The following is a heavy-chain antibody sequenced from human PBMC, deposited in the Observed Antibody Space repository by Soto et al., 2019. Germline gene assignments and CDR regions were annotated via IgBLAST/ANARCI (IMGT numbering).Heavy chain of an antibody. CDR3: ARHLIVGATPYYYGMDV. D-gene: IGHD1-26*01. CDR2: IIPIFVTS. CDR1: GGTFSSYA. J-gene: IGHJ6*02. Sequence: GASVKVSCKASGGTFSSYAISWVRQAPGQGLEWMGGIIPIFVTSNYAQKFQGRVTITADESTSTAYMELSSLRSEDTAVYYCARHLIVGATPYYYGMDVWGQGTTVTVSS. V-gene: IGHV1-69*13.